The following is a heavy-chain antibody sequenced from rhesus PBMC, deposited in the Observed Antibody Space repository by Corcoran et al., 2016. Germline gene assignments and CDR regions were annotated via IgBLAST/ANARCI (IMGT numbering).Heavy chain of an antibody. V-gene: IGHV3-16*01. Sequence: EVQLVESGGGLVQPGGSLRLSCAASGFTFSNYWMSWVRQAPGKGLDWVGRSKKKADGCTGAYAESGKGRFTNSRDDSKNTLYLQMNSLKTEDTAVYYCARDFPRGGFDYWGQGVLVTVSS. CDR2: SKKKADGCTG. D-gene: IGHD2-39*02. J-gene: IGHJ4*01. CDR1: GFTFSNYW. CDR3: ARDFPRGGFDY.